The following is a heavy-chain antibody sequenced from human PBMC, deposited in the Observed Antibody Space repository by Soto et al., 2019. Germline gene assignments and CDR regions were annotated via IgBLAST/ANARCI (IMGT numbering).Heavy chain of an antibody. J-gene: IGHJ6*02. CDR2: IWYDGSNK. V-gene: IGHV3-33*01. D-gene: IGHD3-9*01. Sequence: PGGSLRLSCAASGFSFSLYGMQWVRQAPGKGLEWVAVIWYDGSNKYYADSVKGRFTISRDNSKNTLYLQMNSLRAEDTAVYYCARSPYTTGYHYSMDVWGQGTTVTVSS. CDR3: ARSPYTTGYHYSMDV. CDR1: GFSFSLYG.